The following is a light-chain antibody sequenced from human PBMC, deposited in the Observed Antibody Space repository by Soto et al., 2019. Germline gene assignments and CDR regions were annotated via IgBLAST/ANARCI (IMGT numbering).Light chain of an antibody. V-gene: IGKV1-27*01. CDR3: QKYDSALQT. CDR2: AAS. J-gene: IGKJ1*01. CDR1: QGIIDY. Sequence: DIQMTQSPSSLSASVGDTVTITCRASQGIIDYLAWYQQRPGKVPNLLIYAASTLQTGVPSRFSGSGAGTDFALTISSLQPEDVATYYCQKYDSALQTFGPGTKVEIK.